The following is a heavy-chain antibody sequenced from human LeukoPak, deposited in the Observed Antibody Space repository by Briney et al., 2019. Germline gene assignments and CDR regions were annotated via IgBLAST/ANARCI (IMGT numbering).Heavy chain of an antibody. V-gene: IGHV1-2*02. CDR1: GYTFTGHY. CDR2: INPKSGGT. D-gene: IGHD2-2*01. J-gene: IGHJ4*02. Sequence: ASVKVSCKASGYTFTGHYMHWVRQAPGHGLEWMGWINPKSGGTSYAQKFQGRVIMTRDTSINTAYMELSWLRSDDTAVYYCARDGGVPVANDYWGQGSLVTVSS. CDR3: ARDGGVPVANDY.